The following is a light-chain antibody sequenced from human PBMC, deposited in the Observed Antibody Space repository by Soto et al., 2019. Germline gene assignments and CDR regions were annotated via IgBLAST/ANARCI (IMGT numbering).Light chain of an antibody. CDR3: QQYAGSLIT. CDR1: QRVNR. V-gene: IGKV3-20*01. J-gene: IGKJ5*01. CDR2: DAS. Sequence: EIVLTQSPDTLSLSPGERATLSCRASQRVNRLVWYQQKPGQAPRLLMNDASSRASDTPDRFSASGSGTDFTLTISRVEPEDFSVYYCQQYAGSLITFGQGHDWRLN.